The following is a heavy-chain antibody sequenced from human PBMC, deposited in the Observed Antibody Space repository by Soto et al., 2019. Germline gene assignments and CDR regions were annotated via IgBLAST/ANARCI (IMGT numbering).Heavy chain of an antibody. CDR1: GFTFSDYW. V-gene: IGHV3-7*03. CDR3: ARDSYGSGSYYKSPPDY. Sequence: PGGSLRLSCAVSGFTFSDYWMSWVRQAPGKGLEWVANIKQDGNEKYYVDSVKGRFTISRDNAKNSLYLQMNSLRAEDTAVYYCARDSYGSGSYYKSPPDYWXQGTLVTVSS. CDR2: IKQDGNEK. J-gene: IGHJ4*02. D-gene: IGHD3-10*01.